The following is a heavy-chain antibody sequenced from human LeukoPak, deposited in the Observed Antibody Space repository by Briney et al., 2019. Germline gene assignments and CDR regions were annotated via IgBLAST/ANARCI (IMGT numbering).Heavy chain of an antibody. CDR2: INPSGGST. CDR1: GYTFTSYY. Sequence: ASVKVSCKASGYTFTSYYMHWVRQAPGQGLEWMGIINPSGGSTSYAQKFQGRVAMTRDTSTSTVYMELSSLRSEDTAVYYCARGDEVVVAARYNWFDPWGQGTLVTVSS. J-gene: IGHJ5*02. CDR3: ARGDEVVVAARYNWFDP. D-gene: IGHD2-15*01. V-gene: IGHV1-46*01.